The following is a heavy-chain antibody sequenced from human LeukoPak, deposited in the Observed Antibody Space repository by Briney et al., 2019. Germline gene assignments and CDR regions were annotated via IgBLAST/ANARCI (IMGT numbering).Heavy chain of an antibody. J-gene: IGHJ4*02. CDR1: GGTFSSYA. CDR3: AYSSSWRHLDY. CDR2: IIPILGIA. V-gene: IGHV1-69*04. D-gene: IGHD6-13*01. Sequence: GASVKVSCKASGGTFSSYAISWGRQAPGQGLEWMGRIIPILGIANYAQKFQGRVTITADKSTSTAYMELSSLRSEDTAVYYCAYSSSWRHLDYWGQGTLVTVSS.